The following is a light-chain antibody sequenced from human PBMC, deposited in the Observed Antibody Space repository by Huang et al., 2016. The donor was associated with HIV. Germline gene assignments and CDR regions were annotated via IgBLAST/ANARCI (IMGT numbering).Light chain of an antibody. CDR2: DSF. CDR3: QQRGAWPLT. Sequence: DIVLTQSPATLSLSPGQRATLSCRASQNINNYLVWYQQKPGQAPRLLIYDSFNRATGIPARFSGSGSGTDFTLTINTLEPEDFAVYYCQQRGAWPLTFGRGTKVEIK. J-gene: IGKJ4*01. V-gene: IGKV3-11*01. CDR1: QNINNY.